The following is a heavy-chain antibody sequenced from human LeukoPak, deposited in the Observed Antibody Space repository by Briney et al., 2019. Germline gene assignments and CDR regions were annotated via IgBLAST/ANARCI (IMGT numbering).Heavy chain of an antibody. Sequence: SETLSLTCAVYGGSFSGYYWSWIRQPPGKGLEWIGEINHSGSTNYNPSLKSRVTISVDTSKNQFSLKLSSVTAADTAVYYCARVLGRYGMDVWGQGTTVTVSS. CDR3: ARVLGRYGMDV. CDR2: INHSGST. CDR1: GGSFSGYY. V-gene: IGHV4-34*01. J-gene: IGHJ6*02. D-gene: IGHD3-16*01.